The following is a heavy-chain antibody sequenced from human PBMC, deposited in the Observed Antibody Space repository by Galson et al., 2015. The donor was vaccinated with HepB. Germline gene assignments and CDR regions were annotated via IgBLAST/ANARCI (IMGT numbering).Heavy chain of an antibody. CDR2: INHSGST. J-gene: IGHJ3*02. CDR1: GGSFSGYY. Sequence: ETLSLTCAVYGGSFSGYYWSWIRQPPGKGLEWIGEINHSGSTNYNPSLKSRVTISVDTSKNQFSLKLSSVTAADTAVYYCARGAPYYYDSSGYLDAFDIWGQGTMVTVSS. CDR3: ARGAPYYYDSSGYLDAFDI. V-gene: IGHV4-34*01. D-gene: IGHD3-22*01.